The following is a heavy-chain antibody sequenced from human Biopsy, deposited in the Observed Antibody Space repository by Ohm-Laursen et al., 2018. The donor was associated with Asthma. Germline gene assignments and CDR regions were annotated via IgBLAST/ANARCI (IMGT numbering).Heavy chain of an antibody. CDR1: GGTFNTYV. D-gene: IGHD2-2*01. CDR2: INSVFGTT. J-gene: IGHJ4*02. Sequence: SSVKVSCKSLGGTFNTYVIGWVRQAPGQGLEWMGGINSVFGTTTYPQKFQDRVTITADDSTSTVYMELSSLRPEDTAVYYCARKAGSCTSRTCYSLDFWGQGTLVTVSS. CDR3: ARKAGSCTSRTCYSLDF. V-gene: IGHV1-69*01.